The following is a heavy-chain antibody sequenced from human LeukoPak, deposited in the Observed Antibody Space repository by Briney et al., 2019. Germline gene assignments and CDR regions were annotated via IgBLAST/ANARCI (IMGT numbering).Heavy chain of an antibody. D-gene: IGHD3-22*01. CDR3: ARDLNEYDSSGYYFPFDY. J-gene: IGHJ4*02. CDR2: ISSSSSYI. V-gene: IGHV3-21*01. Sequence: PGGSLRLSCAASGFTFSSYSMNWVRQAPGKGLEWVSSISSSSSYIYYADSVKGRFTISRDNAKNPLYLQMNSLRAEDTAVYYCARDLNEYDSSGYYFPFDYWGQGTLVTVSS. CDR1: GFTFSSYS.